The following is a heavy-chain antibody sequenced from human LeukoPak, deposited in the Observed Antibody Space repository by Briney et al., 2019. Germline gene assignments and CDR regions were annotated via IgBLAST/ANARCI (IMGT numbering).Heavy chain of an antibody. Sequence: GGSLRLSCAASGFTFRSYWMSWVRQAPGKGLEWVANIKQDGSEKYYVDSVKGRFTISRDDAKNSLFLQMNSLRAGDTAVYYCARIGYYDSGGFYHYFDYWGQGILVTVSS. J-gene: IGHJ4*02. CDR2: IKQDGSEK. V-gene: IGHV3-7*04. CDR1: GFTFRSYW. D-gene: IGHD3-22*01. CDR3: ARIGYYDSGGFYHYFDY.